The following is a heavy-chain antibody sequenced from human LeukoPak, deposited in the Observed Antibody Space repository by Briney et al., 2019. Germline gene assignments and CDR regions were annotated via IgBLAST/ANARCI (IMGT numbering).Heavy chain of an antibody. CDR1: GGSISSYY. J-gene: IGHJ6*03. CDR2: IYTSGST. Sequence: SETLSLTCTVSGGSISSYYWSWIRQPAGKGLEWIGRIYTSGSTNHNPSLKSRVTMSVDTSKNQFSLKLSSVTAADTAVYYCARERLTGRPEQFYYYYYYMDVWGKGTTVTISS. CDR3: ARERLTGRPEQFYYYYYYMDV. D-gene: IGHD1-20*01. V-gene: IGHV4-4*07.